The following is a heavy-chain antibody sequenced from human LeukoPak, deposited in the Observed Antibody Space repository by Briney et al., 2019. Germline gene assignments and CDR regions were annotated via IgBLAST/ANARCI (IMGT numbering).Heavy chain of an antibody. CDR3: ARDTEISSGWTGVWVVYYGMDV. CDR2: IRSSGTTT. V-gene: IGHV3-48*04. CDR1: GFTFSTYS. D-gene: IGHD6-19*01. Sequence: GGSLRLSCAASGFTFSTYSMNWVRQAPGRGLEWLSYIRSSGTTTYYADSVKGRFTISRDNAKNSLYLQMNSLRAEDTAVYYCARDTEISSGWTGVWVVYYGMDVWGQGTTVTVSS. J-gene: IGHJ6*02.